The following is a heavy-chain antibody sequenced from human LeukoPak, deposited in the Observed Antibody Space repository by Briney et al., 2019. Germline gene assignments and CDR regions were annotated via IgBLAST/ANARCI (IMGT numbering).Heavy chain of an antibody. CDR1: GASIKTYY. CDR2: IYDSGIT. D-gene: IGHD1-14*01. V-gene: IGHV4-59*01. J-gene: IGHJ6*02. Sequence: PSETLSLTCTVSGASIKTYYWSWIRQPPRKGLQWIGCIYDSGITTYNPSLESQVTISIDTSKNQFSLKLSSVTAADTAMYYCARATNVGFFYYYGMDVWGQGTTVTVSS. CDR3: ARATNVGFFYYYGMDV.